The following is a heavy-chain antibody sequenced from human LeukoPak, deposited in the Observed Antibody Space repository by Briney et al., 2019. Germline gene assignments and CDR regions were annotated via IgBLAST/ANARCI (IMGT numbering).Heavy chain of an antibody. J-gene: IGHJ4*02. CDR3: VRYESSGN. CDR1: GFTVSSNY. V-gene: IGHV3-53*01. CDR2: IHSGGST. Sequence: GGSLRLSCAASGFTVSSNYMSWVRQAPGKGLEWVAVIHSGGSTYYSDSVKGRFTISRDNSKNTVYLQMNSLRAEDTAVYYCVRYESSGNWGQGTLVTVSS. D-gene: IGHD3-22*01.